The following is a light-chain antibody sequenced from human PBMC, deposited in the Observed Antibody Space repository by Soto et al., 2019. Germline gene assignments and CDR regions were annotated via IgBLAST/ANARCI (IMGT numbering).Light chain of an antibody. J-gene: IGKJ1*01. CDR2: GAS. V-gene: IGKV3-20*01. CDR1: QSVASNY. CDR3: QQYGSSGT. Sequence: EIVLTQSPGTLSLSPGERVTLSCRASQSVASNYLAWYQHKPGQAPRLLIYGASSRATAIPDRFSGSGSGTDFTLTISRLEPEDFAVYYCQQYGSSGTFGQGTKVDI.